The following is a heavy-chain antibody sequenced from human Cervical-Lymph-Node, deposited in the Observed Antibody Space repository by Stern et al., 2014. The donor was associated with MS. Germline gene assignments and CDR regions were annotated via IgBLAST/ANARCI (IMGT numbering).Heavy chain of an antibody. Sequence: QVQLQQSGPGLVKPSETLSLTCTVSGGSISNFHWNWIRQAPGNGLEWIGYVHYTGDTNYNPSLQSRVTMSIDTSKNQFSLELRSVTAADTAVYYCATSSYGDYNPHWFDPWGQGTLVTVSS. CDR2: VHYTGDT. CDR1: GGSISNFH. J-gene: IGHJ5*02. D-gene: IGHD4-17*01. V-gene: IGHV4-59*01. CDR3: ATSSYGDYNPHWFDP.